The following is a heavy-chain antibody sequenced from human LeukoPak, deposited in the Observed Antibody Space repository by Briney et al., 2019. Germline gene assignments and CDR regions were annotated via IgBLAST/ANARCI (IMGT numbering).Heavy chain of an antibody. Sequence: PGRSLRLSCTASGFTFGDYTMNWVRQAPGKGIEWVGFIRNKLYDGTTEYAASVKGRFTISRDDSKSIAYLQMNSLKTEDTAVYYCTNHAVGPDYWGQGTLVTVSS. D-gene: IGHD6-19*01. CDR1: GFTFGDYT. CDR2: IRNKLYDGTT. V-gene: IGHV3-49*04. CDR3: TNHAVGPDY. J-gene: IGHJ4*02.